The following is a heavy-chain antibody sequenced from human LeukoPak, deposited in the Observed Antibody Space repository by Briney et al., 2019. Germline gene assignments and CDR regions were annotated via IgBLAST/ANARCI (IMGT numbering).Heavy chain of an antibody. Sequence: SETLSLTCTVSGGSISSSSYYWGWIRQPPGKGLEWIGSIYYSGSTYYNPSLKSRVTISVDTSKNQFSLRLSSVTAADTAVYYCARAPLVGFHPQNWFDPWGQGTLVTVSS. CDR1: GGSISSSSYY. D-gene: IGHD1-26*01. V-gene: IGHV4-39*07. CDR3: ARAPLVGFHPQNWFDP. J-gene: IGHJ5*02. CDR2: IYYSGST.